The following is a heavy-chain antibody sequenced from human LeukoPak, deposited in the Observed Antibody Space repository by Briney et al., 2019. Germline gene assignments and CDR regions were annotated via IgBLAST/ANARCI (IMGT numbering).Heavy chain of an antibody. D-gene: IGHD2-8*01. CDR1: GGSIGSYY. J-gene: IGHJ2*01. Sequence: PSETLSLTFTVSGGSIGSYYWSWIRQPPGKGLEWIGYIYYSGSTNYNPSLKSRVTISVDTSKNQFSLKLSSVTAADTAVYYCARANGGADWGRGTLVTVSS. CDR3: ARANGGAD. V-gene: IGHV4-59*01. CDR2: IYYSGST.